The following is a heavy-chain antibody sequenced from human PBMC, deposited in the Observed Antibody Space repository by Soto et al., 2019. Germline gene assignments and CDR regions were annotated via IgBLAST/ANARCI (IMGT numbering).Heavy chain of an antibody. V-gene: IGHV1-46*03. J-gene: IGHJ6*03. D-gene: IGHD3-3*01. CDR2: INPSGGST. Sequence: ASVKVSCKASGYTFTSYYMHWVRQAPGQGLEWMGIINPSGGSTSYAQKFQGRVTMTRDTSTSTVYMELSSLRSEDTAVYYCARVGVTYYDFWSGYFTDYYYYYMDVWGKGTTVTVSS. CDR1: GYTFTSYY. CDR3: ARVGVTYYDFWSGYFTDYYYYYMDV.